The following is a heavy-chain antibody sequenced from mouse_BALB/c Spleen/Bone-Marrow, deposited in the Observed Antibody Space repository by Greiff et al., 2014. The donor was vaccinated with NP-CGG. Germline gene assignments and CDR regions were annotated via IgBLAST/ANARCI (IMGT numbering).Heavy chain of an antibody. J-gene: IGHJ3*02. V-gene: IGHV2-9*02. CDR1: GFSLTSYG. D-gene: IGHD1-1*01. Sequence: VKLQESGPGLVAPSQSLSITCTVSGFSLTSYGVHWVRQPPGKGLEWLGVIWAGGSTNYNSALMSRLSISKDNSKSQVFLKMSSLQTDDTAMYYCARGDYSGWGQGTLVTVSA. CDR3: ARGDYSG. CDR2: IWAGGST.